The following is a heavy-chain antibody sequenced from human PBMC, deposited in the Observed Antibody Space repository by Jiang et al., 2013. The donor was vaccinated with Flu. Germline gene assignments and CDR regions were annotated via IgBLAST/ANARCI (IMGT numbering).Heavy chain of an antibody. J-gene: IGHJ1*01. D-gene: IGHD3-22*01. Sequence: LEWIGEINHSGSTNYNPSLKSRVTISVDTSKNQFSLKLSSVTAADTAVYYCARETRNRVIRQALQHWGQGTLVTVSS. CDR3: ARETRNRVIRQALQH. CDR2: INHSGST. V-gene: IGHV4-34*01.